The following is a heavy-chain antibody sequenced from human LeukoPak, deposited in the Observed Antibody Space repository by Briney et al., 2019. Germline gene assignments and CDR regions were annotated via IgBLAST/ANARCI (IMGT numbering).Heavy chain of an antibody. CDR3: ARRIPHPRSHYFDY. D-gene: IGHD2-2*02. Sequence: SETLSLTCTVSGGSISSYYWSWIRQPPGKGLEWIGYIYYSGSTNYNPSLKSRVTISVDTSKNQFSLKLSSVTAADTAVYYCARRIPHPRSHYFDYWGQGALVTVSS. CDR2: IYYSGST. V-gene: IGHV4-59*08. CDR1: GGSISSYY. J-gene: IGHJ4*02.